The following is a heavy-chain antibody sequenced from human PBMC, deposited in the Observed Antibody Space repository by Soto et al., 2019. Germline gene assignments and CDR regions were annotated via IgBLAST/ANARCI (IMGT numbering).Heavy chain of an antibody. CDR1: GFTFSSYA. CDR2: ISGSGIST. J-gene: IGHJ3*02. V-gene: IGHV3-23*01. CDR3: AKNYYDSSRAAFDI. Sequence: PGGSLRLSCAASGFTFSSYAMSWVRQAPGKGLEWVSGISGSGISTYYADSVKGRFTISRDNSKTTLYLQMNSLRAEDTALYYCAKNYYDSSRAAFDIWGQGTMVTVSS. D-gene: IGHD3-22*01.